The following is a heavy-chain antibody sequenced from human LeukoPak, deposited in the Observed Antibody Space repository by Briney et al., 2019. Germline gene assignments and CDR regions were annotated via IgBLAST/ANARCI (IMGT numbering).Heavy chain of an antibody. CDR3: ARGSYYYGSGSFMGSDY. CDR1: GYTFTGYY. J-gene: IGHJ4*02. V-gene: IGHV1-2*06. CDR2: TNPNSGGT. Sequence: ASVKVSCKASGYTFTGYYINWVRQAPGQGLEWMGRTNPNSGGTKYAQKFQGRVTMTRDTSISTAYMELRRLRSDDTAVYNCARGSYYYGSGSFMGSDYWGQGTLVTVSS. D-gene: IGHD3-10*01.